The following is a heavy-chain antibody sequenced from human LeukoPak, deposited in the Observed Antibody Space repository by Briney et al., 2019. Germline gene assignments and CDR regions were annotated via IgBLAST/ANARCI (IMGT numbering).Heavy chain of an antibody. D-gene: IGHD3-10*01. Sequence: PSETLSLTCTVSGGSISSYYWSWIRQPPGKGLEWIGYIYTSGSTNYNPSLKSRVTISVDTSKNQFSLKLSSVTAADTAVYYCARSRYGSIRLFDYWGQGTLVTVSS. CDR3: ARSRYGSIRLFDY. V-gene: IGHV4-4*09. CDR1: GGSISSYY. J-gene: IGHJ4*02. CDR2: IYTSGST.